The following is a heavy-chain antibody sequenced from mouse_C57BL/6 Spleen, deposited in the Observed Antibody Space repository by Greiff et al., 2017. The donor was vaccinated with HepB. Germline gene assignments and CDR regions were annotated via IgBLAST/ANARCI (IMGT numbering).Heavy chain of an antibody. CDR1: GFSFNTYA. Sequence: EVQGVESGGGLVQPKGSLKLSCAASGFSFNTYAMNWVRQAPGKGLEWVARIRSKSNNYATYYADSVKDRFTISRDDSESMLYLQMNNLKTEDTAMYYCVGYGSWFAYWGQGTLVTVSA. J-gene: IGHJ3*01. V-gene: IGHV10-1*01. CDR3: VGYGSWFAY. CDR2: IRSKSNNYAT. D-gene: IGHD1-1*01.